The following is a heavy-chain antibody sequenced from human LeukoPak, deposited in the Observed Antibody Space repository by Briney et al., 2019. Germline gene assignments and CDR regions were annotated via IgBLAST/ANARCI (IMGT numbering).Heavy chain of an antibody. J-gene: IGHJ4*02. CDR3: ARDPEGWLQFGYYFDY. Sequence: GGSLRLSCAASGFTFSSYAMSWVRQAPGKGLEWVANIKQDGSEKYYVDSVKGRFTISRDNAKNSLYLQMNSLRAEETAVYYCARDPEGWLQFGYYFDYWGQGTLVTVSS. D-gene: IGHD5-24*01. CDR1: GFTFSSYA. CDR2: IKQDGSEK. V-gene: IGHV3-7*01.